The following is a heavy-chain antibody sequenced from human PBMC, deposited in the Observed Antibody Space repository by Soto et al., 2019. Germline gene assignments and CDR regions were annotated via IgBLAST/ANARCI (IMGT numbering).Heavy chain of an antibody. CDR2: ISYDGSNK. J-gene: IGHJ4*02. Sequence: GGSLRLSCAASGFTFSSYAMHWVRQAPGKGLEWVAVISYDGSNKYYADSVKGRFTISRDNSKNTLYLQMNSLRAEDTAVYYCAREEFWSGYYIMYEDTGFDYWGQGTLVTVSS. CDR3: AREEFWSGYYIMYEDTGFDY. CDR1: GFTFSSYA. D-gene: IGHD3-3*01. V-gene: IGHV3-30-3*01.